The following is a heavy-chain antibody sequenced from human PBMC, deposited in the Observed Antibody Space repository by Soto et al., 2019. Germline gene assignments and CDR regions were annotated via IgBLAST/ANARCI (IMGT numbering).Heavy chain of an antibody. CDR1: GESFSGHI. J-gene: IGHJ3*02. V-gene: IGHV4-34*03. CDR3: DGYCSGGSCYSGGAFDI. D-gene: IGHD2-15*01. Sequence: SETLSLTCAVYGESFSGHIWTWIRQPPGKGLEWIGYIYYSGSTYYNPSLKSRVTISVDTSKNQFSLKLSSVTAADTAVYYCDGYCSGGSCYSGGAFDIWGQGTMVTVSS. CDR2: IYYSGST.